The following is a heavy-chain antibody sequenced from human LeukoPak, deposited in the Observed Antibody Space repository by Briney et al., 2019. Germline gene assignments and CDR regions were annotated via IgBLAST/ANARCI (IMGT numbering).Heavy chain of an antibody. CDR2: IDPAGTDT. CDR3: GRFGYVAGIDL. Sequence: GGSLRLSCAASGFSFNSYWMTWVRQPPGRGLEWVANIDPAGTDTYYVDPVKGRFTTSRDNAKNLVYLQMNTLRAEDTAVYSCGRFGYVAGIDLWGQGTLVTVSS. D-gene: IGHD6-19*01. CDR1: GFSFNSYW. V-gene: IGHV3-7*01. J-gene: IGHJ4*02.